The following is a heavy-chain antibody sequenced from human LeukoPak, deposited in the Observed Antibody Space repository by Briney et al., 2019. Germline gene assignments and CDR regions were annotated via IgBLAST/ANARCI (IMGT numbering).Heavy chain of an antibody. CDR2: TSGSGGST. CDR3: AKDSYDSSAGENWFDP. CDR1: GFTFSSYA. Sequence: PGGSLRLSCAASGFTFSSYAMSWVRQAPGKGLEWVSATSGSGGSTYYADSVKGRFTISRDNSKNTLYLQMNSLRAEDTAVYYCAKDSYDSSAGENWFDPWGQGTLVTVSS. V-gene: IGHV3-23*01. D-gene: IGHD3-22*01. J-gene: IGHJ5*02.